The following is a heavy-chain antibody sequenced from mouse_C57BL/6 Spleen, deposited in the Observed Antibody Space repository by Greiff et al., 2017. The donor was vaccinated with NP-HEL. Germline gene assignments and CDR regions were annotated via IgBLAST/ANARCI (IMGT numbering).Heavy chain of an antibody. J-gene: IGHJ4*01. CDR3: ARLRGYYYAMDY. CDR1: GYTFTDYN. Sequence: DVQLQESGPELVKPGASVKIPCKASGYTFTDYNMDWVKQSHGKSLEWIGDINPNNGGTSYNQKFKGKATLTVDKSSSTAYMELRSLTSEDTAVYYCARLRGYYYAMDYWGQGTSVTVSS. V-gene: IGHV1-18*01. CDR2: INPNNGGT.